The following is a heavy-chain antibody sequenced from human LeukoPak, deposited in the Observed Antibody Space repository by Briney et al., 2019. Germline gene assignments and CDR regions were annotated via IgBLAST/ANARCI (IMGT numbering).Heavy chain of an antibody. CDR3: ARYSNYFAFDY. V-gene: IGHV1-2*02. D-gene: IGHD4-11*01. Sequence: ASVKVSCKASGYTFASCGISWVRQAPGQGLEWMGWINPNSGGTNYAQRFQGRVNMTRDTSITTAFLELSRLRSDDTAVYYCARYSNYFAFDYWGQGILVTVSS. CDR1: GYTFASCG. J-gene: IGHJ4*02. CDR2: INPNSGGT.